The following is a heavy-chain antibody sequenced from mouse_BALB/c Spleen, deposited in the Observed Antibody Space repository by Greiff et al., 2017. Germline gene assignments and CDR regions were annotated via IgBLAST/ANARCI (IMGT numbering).Heavy chain of an antibody. J-gene: IGHJ4*01. CDR3: ARLDYGNYGNYAMDY. V-gene: IGHV3-2*02. D-gene: IGHD2-1*01. CDR1: GYSITSDYA. CDR2: ISYSGST. Sequence: VQLKESGPGLVKPSQSLSLTCTVTGYSITSDYAWNWIRQFPGNKLEWMGYISYSGSTSYNPSLKSRISITRDTSKNQFFLQLNSVTTEDTATYYCARLDYGNYGNYAMDYWGQGTSVTVSS.